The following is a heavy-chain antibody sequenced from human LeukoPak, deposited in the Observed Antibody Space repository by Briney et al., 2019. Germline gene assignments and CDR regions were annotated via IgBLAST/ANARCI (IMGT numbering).Heavy chain of an antibody. V-gene: IGHV4-59*12. CDR1: GASISSYY. CDR2: IHYSGST. Sequence: SETLSLTCTVSGASISSYYWSWIRQPPGKGLEWIGYIHYSGSTNYNPSLKSRVTISVDPSKNQFSLKLSSVTAADTAVYYCAGSYCSSTSCYGGAVYGMDVWGQGTTVTVSS. J-gene: IGHJ6*02. CDR3: AGSYCSSTSCYGGAVYGMDV. D-gene: IGHD2-2*01.